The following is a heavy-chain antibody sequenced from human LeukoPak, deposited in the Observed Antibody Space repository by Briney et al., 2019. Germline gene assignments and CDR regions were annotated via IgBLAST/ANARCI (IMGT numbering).Heavy chain of an antibody. Sequence: PGRSLRLSCAASGFTFSSYAMHWVRQAPGKGLEWISAISGSGGSTYYADSVKGRFTISRDNSKNTLYLQMNSLRAEDTAVYYCAKVLGYSSGWSHFDYWGQGTLVTVSS. D-gene: IGHD6-19*01. V-gene: IGHV3-23*01. CDR3: AKVLGYSSGWSHFDY. J-gene: IGHJ4*02. CDR1: GFTFSSYA. CDR2: ISGSGGST.